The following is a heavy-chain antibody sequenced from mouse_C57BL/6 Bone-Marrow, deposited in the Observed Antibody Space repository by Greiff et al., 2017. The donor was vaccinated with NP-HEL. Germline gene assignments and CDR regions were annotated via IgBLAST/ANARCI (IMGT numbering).Heavy chain of an antibody. CDR2: IYPGSGST. Sequence: VQLQQPGAELVKPGASVKMSCKASGYTFTSYWITWVKQRPGQGLEWIGDIYPGSGSTNYNEKFKSKATLTVDTSSSTAYMQLSSLTSEDSAVYYCASFYYGYGYYFDYWGQGTTLTVSS. CDR3: ASFYYGYGYYFDY. V-gene: IGHV1-55*01. J-gene: IGHJ2*01. CDR1: GYTFTSYW. D-gene: IGHD2-2*01.